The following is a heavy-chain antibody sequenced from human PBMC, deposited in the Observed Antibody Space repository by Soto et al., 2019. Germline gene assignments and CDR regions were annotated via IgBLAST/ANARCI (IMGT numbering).Heavy chain of an antibody. CDR3: VTPCWYIWSGRCFFDY. CDR1: AFPFSNYG. V-gene: IGHV3-30*03. CDR2: ISYEGSIK. J-gene: IGHJ4*02. Sequence: GGSLRLSCVGSAFPFSNYGMHWVRQAPGKGLEWVAVISYEGSIKDYTDSVKGRFTISRDVPTNTLYLQMNSLRPEDTGVYYCVTPCWYIWSGRCFFDYWGQGTLVTVYS. D-gene: IGHD3-3*01.